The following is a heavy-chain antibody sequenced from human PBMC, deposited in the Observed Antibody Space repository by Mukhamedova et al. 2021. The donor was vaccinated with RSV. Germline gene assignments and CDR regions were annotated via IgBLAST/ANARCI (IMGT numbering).Heavy chain of an antibody. Sequence: EYMGWMNPGTGDKGFVQKFRDRVTVTADTSISTAYMELSSLTSDDTAVYYCARWGYCSGGSCYGGPYFHYENMDVWGQGTMVTVSS. CDR2: MNPGTGDK. V-gene: IGHV1-8*01. D-gene: IGHD2-15*01. J-gene: IGHJ6*02. CDR3: ARWGYCSGGSCYGGPYFHYENMDV.